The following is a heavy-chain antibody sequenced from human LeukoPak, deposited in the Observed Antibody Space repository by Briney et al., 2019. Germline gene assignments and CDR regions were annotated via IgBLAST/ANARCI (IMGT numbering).Heavy chain of an antibody. J-gene: IGHJ4*01. CDR2: INPRGGTT. CDR1: GYTFTDYY. V-gene: IGHV1-46*01. CDR3: AREIGPRQLHLWGSAFDY. D-gene: IGHD5-18*01. Sequence: GASVKGSCKASGYTFTDYYMHWVRQAPGQGLEWMGIINPRGGTTSYAQNVQGRVTMTRDTSTSTVYMELSSLRSEHTAVYYCAREIGPRQLHLWGSAFDYWGQGTLVTVSS.